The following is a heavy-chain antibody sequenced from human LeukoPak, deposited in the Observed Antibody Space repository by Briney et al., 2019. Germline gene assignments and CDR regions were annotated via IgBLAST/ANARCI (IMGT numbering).Heavy chain of an antibody. CDR1: GASVSSGNYY. J-gene: IGHJ4*02. V-gene: IGHV4-61*09. CDR3: ARVGDYALKD. CDR2: IYTSGST. D-gene: IGHD3-16*01. Sequence: SETLSLTCTVSGASVSSGNYYWTWIRQPAGKGLEWIGHIYTSGSTNYSPSLKSRVTMSVDTSKNQCTLKLSSVTAADTAVYYCARVGDYALKDWGQGTLVTVSS.